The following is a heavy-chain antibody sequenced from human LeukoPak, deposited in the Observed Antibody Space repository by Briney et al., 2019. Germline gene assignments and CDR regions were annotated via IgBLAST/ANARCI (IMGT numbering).Heavy chain of an antibody. CDR2: IYYSGST. Sequence: SETLSLTCAVSGGSISSYYWSWIRQPPGKGLEWIGYIYYSGSTNYNPSLKSRVTISVDTSKNQFSLKLSSVTAADTDVYYCARVRDSSGYYYLNFDYWGQGTLVTVSS. V-gene: IGHV4-59*01. D-gene: IGHD3-22*01. CDR3: ARVRDSSGYYYLNFDY. CDR1: GGSISSYY. J-gene: IGHJ4*02.